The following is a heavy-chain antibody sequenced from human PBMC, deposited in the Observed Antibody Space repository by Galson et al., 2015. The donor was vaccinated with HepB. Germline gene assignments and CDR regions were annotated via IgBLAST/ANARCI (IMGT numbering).Heavy chain of an antibody. J-gene: IGHJ6*03. CDR3: ARDGAIFGVLANYYNNYYMDV. Sequence: SLRLSCAASGFTFRSYAMHWVRQAPGKGLEWVAVIWYDGSNKYYADSVKGRFTISRDNSKNTVYLQMNSLRAEDTAVYNCARDGAIFGVLANYYNNYYMDVWGKGTAVTVSS. V-gene: IGHV3-33*01. CDR1: GFTFRSYA. D-gene: IGHD3-3*01. CDR2: IWYDGSNK.